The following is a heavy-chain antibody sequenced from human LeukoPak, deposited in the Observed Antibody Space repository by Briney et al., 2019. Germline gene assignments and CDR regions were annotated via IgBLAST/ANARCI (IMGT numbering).Heavy chain of an antibody. CDR2: IIPIFGTA. V-gene: IGHV1-69*13. J-gene: IGHJ3*02. Sequence: SVKVSCKASGGTFSSYAISWVRQAPGQGLEWMGGIIPIFGTANYAQKFQGRVTITADESTSTAYMELSSLRSEDTAVYYCAVDQQLVPFEDPSAYDAFDIWGQGTMVTVSS. CDR3: AVDQQLVPFEDPSAYDAFDI. D-gene: IGHD6-13*01. CDR1: GGTFSSYA.